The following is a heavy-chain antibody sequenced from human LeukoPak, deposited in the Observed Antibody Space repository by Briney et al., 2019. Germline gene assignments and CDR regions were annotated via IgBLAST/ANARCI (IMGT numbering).Heavy chain of an antibody. CDR2: IIPILGSA. CDR1: GGTFSNYA. Sequence: SVKVSCKPSGGTFSNYAISWVRQAPGQGLEWMGGIIPILGSANYAQKFQGRVTIATDASTNTAYMEMSSLRSEDMAVYYCARDDPNGWNYVWGQGTLVTVSS. CDR3: ARDDPNGWNYV. D-gene: IGHD1-7*01. V-gene: IGHV1-69*05. J-gene: IGHJ4*02.